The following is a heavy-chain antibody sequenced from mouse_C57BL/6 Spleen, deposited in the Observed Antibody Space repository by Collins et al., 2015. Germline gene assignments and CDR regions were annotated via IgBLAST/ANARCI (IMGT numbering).Heavy chain of an antibody. CDR3: ASKVTLYDYDGDWYFDV. CDR2: ISYDGSN. CDR1: GYSITSGYY. J-gene: IGHJ1*01. V-gene: IGHV3-6*02. Sequence: DVQLQESGPGLVKPSQSLSLTCSVTGYSITSGYYWNWIRQFPGNKLEWMGYISYDGSNNYNPSLKNRISITRDTSKNQFFLKLNSVTTEDTATHYCASKVTLYDYDGDWYFDVWGAGTTVTVSS. D-gene: IGHD2-4*01.